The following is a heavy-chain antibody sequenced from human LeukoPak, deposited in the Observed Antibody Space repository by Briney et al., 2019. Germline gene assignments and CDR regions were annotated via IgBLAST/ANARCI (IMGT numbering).Heavy chain of an antibody. CDR3: ARALVDPRLYGYFDY. D-gene: IGHD2-8*01. V-gene: IGHV1-69*13. CDR2: IIPIFGTA. Sequence: SVKVTCKASGGTFSSYAISWVRQAPGQGLEWMGGIIPIFGTANYAQKFQGRVTITADESTSTAYMELSSLRSEDTAVYYCARALVDPRLYGYFDYWGQGTLVTVSS. CDR1: GGTFSSYA. J-gene: IGHJ4*02.